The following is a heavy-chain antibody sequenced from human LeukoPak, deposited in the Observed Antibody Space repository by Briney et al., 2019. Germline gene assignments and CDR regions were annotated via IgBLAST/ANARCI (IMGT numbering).Heavy chain of an antibody. D-gene: IGHD4-23*01. V-gene: IGHV1-8*01. Sequence: ASVKVSCKASGYTFTSYDINWVRQATGQGLEWMGWMNPNSGNTGYAQKFQGRVTMTRNTSISTAYMELSSLRSEDTAVYYCARTSINGGNSHYYYYMDVWGKGTTVTVSS. CDR2: MNPNSGNT. J-gene: IGHJ6*03. CDR3: ARTSINGGNSHYYYYMDV. CDR1: GYTFTSYD.